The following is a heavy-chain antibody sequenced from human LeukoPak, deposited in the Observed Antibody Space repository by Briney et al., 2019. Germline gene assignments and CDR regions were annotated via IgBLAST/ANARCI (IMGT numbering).Heavy chain of an antibody. V-gene: IGHV3-74*01. CDR2: ISTDGYTT. D-gene: IGHD4-17*01. J-gene: IGHJ6*02. CDR3: AKEPPHGDYYYGMDV. CDR1: GLAFSAYK. Sequence: GGSLRLSCAASGLAFSAYKMHWVRQAPRKGLVWVSRISTDGYTTDYADFVQGRFTAPRDNTKNTWSLEMNSLRAEDTAVYYCAKEPPHGDYYYGMDVWGQGTTVTVSS.